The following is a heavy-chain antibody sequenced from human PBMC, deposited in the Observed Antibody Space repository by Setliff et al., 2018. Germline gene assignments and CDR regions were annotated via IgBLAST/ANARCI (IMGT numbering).Heavy chain of an antibody. V-gene: IGHV4-34*01. CDR1: GGSFSGYF. CDR2: ISHSGNT. D-gene: IGHD3-22*01. CDR3: ARGSYYDSSGYSPDFFDY. Sequence: SETLSLTCAVYGGSFSGYFWSWIRQAPGRGLEWIGEISHSGNTNYNPSFKSRVTISLDTSKNQFSLKLSSVTAADTAVYYCARGSYYDSSGYSPDFFDYWGQGTLVTVSS. J-gene: IGHJ4*02.